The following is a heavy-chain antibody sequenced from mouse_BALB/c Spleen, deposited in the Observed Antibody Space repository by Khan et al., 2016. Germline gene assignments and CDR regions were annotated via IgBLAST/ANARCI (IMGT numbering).Heavy chain of an antibody. CDR3: ARYSYYYGSSRYFDV. CDR1: GYTFTNYG. V-gene: IGHV9-3-1*01. CDR2: INTYSGES. D-gene: IGHD1-1*01. Sequence: QIQLVQSGPELKKPGKTVKISCKASGYTFTNYGMNWVKQAPGKGLKWMGWINTYSGESTYADDFKGRFAFSLETSANTAYLQINNLKNEDTATDFCARYSYYYGSSRYFDVWGAGTTVTVSS. J-gene: IGHJ1*01.